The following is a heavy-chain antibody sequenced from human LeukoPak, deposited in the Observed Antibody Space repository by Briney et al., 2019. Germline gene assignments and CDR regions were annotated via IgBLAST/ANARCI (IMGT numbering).Heavy chain of an antibody. V-gene: IGHV3-33*01. CDR2: IWYDGSNK. D-gene: IGHD3-22*01. CDR1: GFTFSSYG. CDR3: ARESSGYYDSSGPLGY. Sequence: PGRSLRLSCAASGFTFSSYGMHWVRQAPGKGLEWVAVIWYDGSNKYYADSVKGRFTISRDNSKNTLYLQMDSLRAEDTAVYYCARESSGYYDSSGPLGYWGQGTLVTVSS. J-gene: IGHJ4*02.